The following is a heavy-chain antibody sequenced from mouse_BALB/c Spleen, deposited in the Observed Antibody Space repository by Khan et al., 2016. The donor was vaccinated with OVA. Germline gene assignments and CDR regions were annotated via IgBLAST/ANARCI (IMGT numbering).Heavy chain of an antibody. CDR1: GYSITSDYA. Sequence: EVQLQESGPGLVKPSQSLSLTCTVTGYSITSDYAWNWIRQFPGNKLEWMGYISYSGRTSYNPSLKSRITITRDTSKNQFLLQLNSVTTEDTAAYYCARSVTITTVVATDFDYWGQGTTLTVSS. J-gene: IGHJ2*01. D-gene: IGHD1-1*01. CDR3: ARSVTITTVVATDFDY. V-gene: IGHV3-2*02. CDR2: ISYSGRT.